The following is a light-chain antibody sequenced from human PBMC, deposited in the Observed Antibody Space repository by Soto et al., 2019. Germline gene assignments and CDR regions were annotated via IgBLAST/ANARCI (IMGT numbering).Light chain of an antibody. CDR1: SSKW. CDR3: QHTTDFT. CDR2: DVS. Sequence: DIPMTQSPSTLAASVGDTVTMTCRSSSKWLAWYQKKPGKAPKLLIYDVSNLERGVPPRFSGSTSGAESTLTITGLQPDDLRTYYCQHTTDFTFGQGTKVEIK. V-gene: IGKV1-5*01. J-gene: IGKJ2*01.